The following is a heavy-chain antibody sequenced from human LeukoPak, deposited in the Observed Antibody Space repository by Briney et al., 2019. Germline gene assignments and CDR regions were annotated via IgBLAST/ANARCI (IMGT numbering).Heavy chain of an antibody. Sequence: ASVKVSCKASGYTFTSYAMNWVRQAPGQGLEWMGWINTNTGNPTYAQGFTGWFVFSLDTSVSTAYLQISSLKAEDTAVYYCARGRLNGGSGSYYNPPFDYWGQGTLVTVSS. V-gene: IGHV7-4-1*02. CDR1: GYTFTSYA. D-gene: IGHD3-10*01. CDR3: ARGRLNGGSGSYYNPPFDY. J-gene: IGHJ4*02. CDR2: INTNTGNP.